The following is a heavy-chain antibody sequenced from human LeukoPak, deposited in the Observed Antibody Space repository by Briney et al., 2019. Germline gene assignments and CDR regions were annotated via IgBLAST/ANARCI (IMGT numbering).Heavy chain of an antibody. V-gene: IGHV3-48*01. D-gene: IGHD2-15*01. Sequence: GGSLRLSCAASGFTFNDYTLNWVRQAPGKGLEWLSYINSDSSSIYYADSVEGRLTISRDNAKNSLYLQMNSLRAEDTAVYYCARRAAATTAVAFDIWGQGTLVTVSS. J-gene: IGHJ3*02. CDR1: GFTFNDYT. CDR2: INSDSSSI. CDR3: ARRAAATTAVAFDI.